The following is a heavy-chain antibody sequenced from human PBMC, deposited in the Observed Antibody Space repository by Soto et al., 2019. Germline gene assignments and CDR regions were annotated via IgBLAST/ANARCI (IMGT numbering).Heavy chain of an antibody. D-gene: IGHD4-17*01. J-gene: IGHJ6*02. V-gene: IGHV1-18*01. CDR1: VDTFTSYV. CDR2: ISAYNGNT. CDR3: ATETTVTTRYSYYYYYGMDV. Sequence: ASVKVSCKASVDTFTSYVISWLRLATGQGLEWMGWISAYNGNTNYAQKLQGRVTMTTDTSTSTAYMELRSLRSDDTAVYYCATETTVTTRYSYYYYYGMDVWGQGTTVTVSS.